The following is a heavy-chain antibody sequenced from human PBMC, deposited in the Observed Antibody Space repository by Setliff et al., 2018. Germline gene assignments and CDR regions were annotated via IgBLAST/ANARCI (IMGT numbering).Heavy chain of an antibody. Sequence: GASVKVSCKASGYTFTSYDINWVRQATGQGLEWMGWMNPNSGNTGYAQKFQGRVIITRNTSISTAYMELRSLRSEDTAVYYCAAGVLWSGYWGGAYYFEYWGQGTLVTVSS. CDR2: MNPNSGNT. D-gene: IGHD3-3*01. J-gene: IGHJ4*02. CDR1: GYTFTSYD. V-gene: IGHV1-8*02. CDR3: AAGVLWSGYWGGAYYFEY.